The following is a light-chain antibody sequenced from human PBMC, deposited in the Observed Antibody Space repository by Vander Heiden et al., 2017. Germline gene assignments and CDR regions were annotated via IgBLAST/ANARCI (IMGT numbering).Light chain of an antibody. Sequence: DIQMTQSPSSLSASVGDRVTITCRASQSISSYLNWYQQKPGKAPKLLIYAASSLQSGVTSRFSGSGSGTDFTLTISSLQPEDFATYYCQQSYSNPQMYTFGQGTKLEIK. CDR3: QQSYSNPQMYT. CDR2: AAS. J-gene: IGKJ2*01. CDR1: QSISSY. V-gene: IGKV1-39*01.